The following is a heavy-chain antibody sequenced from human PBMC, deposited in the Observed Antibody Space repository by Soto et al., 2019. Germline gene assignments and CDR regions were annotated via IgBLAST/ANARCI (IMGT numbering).Heavy chain of an antibody. D-gene: IGHD3-3*01. CDR1: GGTFSSYA. CDR2: IIPIFGTA. CDR3: AREPEGSGHLHRLDV. J-gene: IGHJ6*02. V-gene: IGHV1-69*13. Sequence: GASVKVSCKASGGTFSSYAISWVRQAPGQGLEWMGGIIPIFGTANYAQKFQGRVTITADESTSTAYMELSSLRSEDTAVYYCAREPEGSGHLHRLDVWGQGTTVTGSS.